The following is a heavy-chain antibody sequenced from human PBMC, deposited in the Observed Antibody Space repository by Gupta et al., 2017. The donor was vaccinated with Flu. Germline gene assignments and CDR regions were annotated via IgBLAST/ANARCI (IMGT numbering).Heavy chain of an antibody. J-gene: IGHJ4*02. D-gene: IGHD2-21*02. CDR3: ARGGIPFCGGDCYFDF. Sequence: HVQLVQSGAEVKRPGSSVKVSCKASGGDFNNYSINWVRQAPGQGLEWMGGIIPVFGTANSAQKFQGRVTITADESTNTSHMELSRLRSDDTAVYYCARGGIPFCGGDCYFDFWGQGTLVTVSS. CDR2: IIPVFGTA. CDR1: GGDFNNYS. V-gene: IGHV1-69*01.